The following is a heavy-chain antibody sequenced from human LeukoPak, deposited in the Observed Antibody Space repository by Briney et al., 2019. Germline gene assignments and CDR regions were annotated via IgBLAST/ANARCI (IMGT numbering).Heavy chain of an antibody. CDR1: GFTVINSD. D-gene: IGHD1-14*01. J-gene: IGHJ4*02. Sequence: PGGSLRPSCAASGFTVINSDMTWVRQAPGKGLEWVSVLYSDGNTKYAASVQGRFTISRDNSKNTLYLEMNSLSPDDTAVYYCARGVEPLAANTLAYWGQGTLVTVPS. V-gene: IGHV3-53*01. CDR3: ARGVEPLAANTLAY. CDR2: LYSDGNT.